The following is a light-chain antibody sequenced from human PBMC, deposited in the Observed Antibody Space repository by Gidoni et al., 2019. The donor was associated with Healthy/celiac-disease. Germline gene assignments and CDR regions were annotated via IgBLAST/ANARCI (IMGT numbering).Light chain of an antibody. CDR2: EGS. CDR3: CSYAGRNTPYV. J-gene: IGLJ1*01. CDR1: SSDVGSYNL. Sequence: QSALTQPASVSGSPGQSITISCTGTSSDVGSYNLVSWYQQHPGKAPKLMIYEGSKRPSGVSNRFSGSKSGNTASLTISGLQAEDEADYYCCSYAGRNTPYVFGTGTKVTVL. V-gene: IGLV2-23*01.